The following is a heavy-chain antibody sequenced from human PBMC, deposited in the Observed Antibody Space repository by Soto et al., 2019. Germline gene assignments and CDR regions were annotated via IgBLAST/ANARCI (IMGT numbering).Heavy chain of an antibody. CDR3: ARDRGKYAIVNNSDY. CDR1: GFTFSSYG. Sequence: QVQLVESGGGVVQPGRSLRLSCAASGFTFSSYGMHWVRQAPGKGLEWVAVIWYDGSNKYYADSVKGRFTISRDNSKNTLYLQMNSLRAEDTAVYYCARDRGKYAIVNNSDYWGQGTLVTVSS. J-gene: IGHJ4*02. CDR2: IWYDGSNK. V-gene: IGHV3-33*01. D-gene: IGHD3-16*01.